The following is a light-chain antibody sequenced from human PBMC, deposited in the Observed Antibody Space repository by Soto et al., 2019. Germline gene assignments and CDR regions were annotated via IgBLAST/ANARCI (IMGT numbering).Light chain of an antibody. CDR3: CSYAGSSTV. CDR2: EGS. J-gene: IGLJ2*01. Sequence: QPVLTQPASVSGSPGRSITISCTGTSSDVGSYNLVSWYQQHPGKAPKLMIYEGSKRPSGVSNRFSGSKSGNTASLTISGLQAEDEADYYCCSYAGSSTVFGGGTKVTVL. CDR1: SSDVGSYNL. V-gene: IGLV2-23*01.